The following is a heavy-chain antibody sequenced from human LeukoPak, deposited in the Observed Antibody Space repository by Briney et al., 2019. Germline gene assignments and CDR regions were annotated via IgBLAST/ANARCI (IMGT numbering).Heavy chain of an antibody. Sequence: SETLSLTCTVSGGSISSYYWSWVRQPPGKGLEWIGYIHYSGSTNYNPSLKSRVTISVDMSKNQFSLKLTSVTAADTAVYYCARDFVGAKYYGMDVWGQGTTVTVSS. CDR1: GGSISSYY. CDR2: IHYSGST. CDR3: ARDFVGAKYYGMDV. D-gene: IGHD1-26*01. J-gene: IGHJ6*02. V-gene: IGHV4-59*01.